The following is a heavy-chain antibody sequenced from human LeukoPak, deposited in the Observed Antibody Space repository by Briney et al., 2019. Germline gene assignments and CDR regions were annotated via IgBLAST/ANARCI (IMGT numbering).Heavy chain of an antibody. D-gene: IGHD3-10*01. Sequence: PSETLSLTCTVSGGSIGSYSYYWGWIRQPPGKGLEWIGSIYYSGNTYYNPSLKSRVTMSVDTSKNQFSLKLSSVTAADTAVYYCARSDGYGLVGIWGQGTMVTVSS. CDR3: ARSDGYGLVGI. CDR1: GGSIGSYSYY. CDR2: IYYSGNT. V-gene: IGHV4-39*07. J-gene: IGHJ3*02.